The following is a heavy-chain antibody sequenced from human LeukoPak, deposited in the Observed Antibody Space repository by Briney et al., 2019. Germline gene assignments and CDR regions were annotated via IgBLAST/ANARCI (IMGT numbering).Heavy chain of an antibody. CDR1: GDSISSYY. V-gene: IGHV4-59*08. CDR2: IYYIGSA. J-gene: IGHJ4*02. Sequence: SETLSLTCTVSGDSISSYYWSWIRQPPGKGLEWIGYIYYIGSANYNPSLRSRVTISVDTSKNQFSLKLQSVTAADTAVYFCARHREHHTVTNSFDYWGKGTPVTVSS. D-gene: IGHD4-17*01. CDR3: ARHREHHTVTNSFDY.